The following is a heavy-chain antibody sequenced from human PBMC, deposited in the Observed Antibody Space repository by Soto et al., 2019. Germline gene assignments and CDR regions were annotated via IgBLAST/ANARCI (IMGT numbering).Heavy chain of an antibody. CDR3: TIGSWSGEVFDI. CDR1: GGTFSTYS. CDR2: IIPMLGIS. V-gene: IGHV1-69*02. J-gene: IGHJ3*02. Sequence: QVQLVPSGAEVNTPGSAVKVSCKDSGGTFSTYSMFWVRQDPGQGLEWMGRIIPMLGISNYAQKFQGRVTISADKSTGTAYMELSSLRSEDTALYYCTIGSWSGEVFDIRGTGTMVTVSS. D-gene: IGHD2-21*01.